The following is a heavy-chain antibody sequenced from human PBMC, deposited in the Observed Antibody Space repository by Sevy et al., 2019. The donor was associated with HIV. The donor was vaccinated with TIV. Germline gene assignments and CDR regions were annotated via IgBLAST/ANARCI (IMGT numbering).Heavy chain of an antibody. D-gene: IGHD2-2*03. V-gene: IGHV3-11*04. CDR2: ISNSGRTT. J-gene: IGHJ3*02. CDR3: VRDRSASWIDAFDI. CDR1: GFTFSDYY. Sequence: GGSLRLSCAASGFTFSDYYMTWVRQAPEKGLEWIAYISNSGRTTNNADSVDGRFTISRDNAKNSLYLQMNSLRVEDTAVYYCVRDRSASWIDAFDIWGRGARVTVSS.